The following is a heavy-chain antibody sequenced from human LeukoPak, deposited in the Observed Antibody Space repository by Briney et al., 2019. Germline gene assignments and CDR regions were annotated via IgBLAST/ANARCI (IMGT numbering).Heavy chain of an antibody. Sequence: GASVKDSCKASGYTFTGYYLHWVRQAPGQGLEWMGWIYPNTGGTKSTQKFQGRVSMTRDTSITTAYMEIHRLTSDDTAIYYCAREPGTATGVWGQGTLVTVSS. CDR1: GYTFTGYY. D-gene: IGHD1-1*01. J-gene: IGHJ4*02. V-gene: IGHV1-2*02. CDR3: AREPGTATGV. CDR2: IYPNTGGT.